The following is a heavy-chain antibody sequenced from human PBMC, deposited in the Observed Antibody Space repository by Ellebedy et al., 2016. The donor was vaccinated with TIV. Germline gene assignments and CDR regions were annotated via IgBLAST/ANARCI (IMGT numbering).Heavy chain of an antibody. CDR3: AREGVGSGWTFDY. D-gene: IGHD6-19*01. CDR2: IWYDGSNK. V-gene: IGHV3-30*19. J-gene: IGHJ4*02. CDR1: GFTFSSYG. Sequence: GESLKISXAASGFTFSSYGMHWVRQAPGKGLEWVAVIWYDGSNKYYADSVKGRFTISRDNSKNTLYLQMNSLRAEDTAVYYCAREGVGSGWTFDYWGQGTLVTVSS.